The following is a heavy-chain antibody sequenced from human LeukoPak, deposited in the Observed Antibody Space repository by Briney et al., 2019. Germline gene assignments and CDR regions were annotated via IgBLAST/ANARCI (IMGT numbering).Heavy chain of an antibody. CDR3: ARDPVEWELLLDC. Sequence: GGSLRLSCAASGFTFSSYSMNWVRQAPGKGLEWVSSISSSSSYIYYADSVKGRFTISRDNARNSVYLQMNSLRVEDTAVYHCARDPVEWELLLDCWGQGTLVTVSS. J-gene: IGHJ4*02. CDR1: GFTFSSYS. V-gene: IGHV3-21*01. CDR2: ISSSSSYI. D-gene: IGHD1-26*01.